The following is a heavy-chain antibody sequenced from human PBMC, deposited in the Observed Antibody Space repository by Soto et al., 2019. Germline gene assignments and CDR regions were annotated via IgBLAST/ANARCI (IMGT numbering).Heavy chain of an antibody. CDR3: ASGGMDGYDFYDY. V-gene: IGHV3-7*01. CDR1: GFTFSSYW. CDR2: IKHDGSEK. Sequence: EVQLVESGGGLVQPGGSLRLSCAASGFTFSSYWMSWVRQAPGKGLEWVANIKHDGSEKYYVGSVKGRFTISRDNAKNLVCLQMNSLRAEDTAVYYGASGGMDGYDFYDYWGQGTLVTVSS. D-gene: IGHD5-12*01. J-gene: IGHJ4*02.